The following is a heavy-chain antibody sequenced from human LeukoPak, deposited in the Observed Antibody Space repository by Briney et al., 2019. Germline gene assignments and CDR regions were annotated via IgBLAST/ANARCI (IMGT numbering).Heavy chain of an antibody. CDR2: ISSSGNTI. CDR1: GXTFRSYE. D-gene: IGHD4-11*01. CDR3: ARVSVTTRNDY. J-gene: IGHJ4*02. Sequence: GGSLRLSCAASGXTFRSYEMSWVRQAPGKGLEWLSYISSSGNTIYYADSVKGRFTISRDNAKNSLYLQMNSLRAEDTAVYYCARVSVTTRNDYWGQGTLVTVSS. V-gene: IGHV3-48*03.